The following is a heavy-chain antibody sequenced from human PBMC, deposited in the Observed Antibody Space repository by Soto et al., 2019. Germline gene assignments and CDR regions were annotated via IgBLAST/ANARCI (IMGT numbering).Heavy chain of an antibody. CDR1: GFSFSSYG. D-gene: IGHD2-15*01. CDR2: IWYDGSNK. V-gene: IGHV3-33*01. J-gene: IGHJ4*02. Sequence: HHWGSLRLACAASGFSFSSYGMHWVRQAPGKGLEWVAVIWYDGSNKYYADSVKGRCTISRDNSKNTLYLQMNSLRAEDTAVYYCARERSGGSCYDYWGQGTLVTVSS. CDR3: ARERSGGSCYDY.